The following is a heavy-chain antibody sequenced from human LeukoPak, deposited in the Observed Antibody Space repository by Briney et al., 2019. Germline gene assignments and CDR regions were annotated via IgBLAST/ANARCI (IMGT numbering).Heavy chain of an antibody. D-gene: IGHD1-26*01. Sequence: GGSLRLSCSAPGFTVISNDMGWVRQAPGKGLEWVSVIDSGGRTFYADSVKGRFTISRDNSKNTLDLQMNSLRVEDTAVYYCAKEEARWEWFDPWGQGTLVTVSS. V-gene: IGHV3-66*01. CDR2: IDSGGRT. J-gene: IGHJ5*02. CDR3: AKEEARWEWFDP. CDR1: GFTVISND.